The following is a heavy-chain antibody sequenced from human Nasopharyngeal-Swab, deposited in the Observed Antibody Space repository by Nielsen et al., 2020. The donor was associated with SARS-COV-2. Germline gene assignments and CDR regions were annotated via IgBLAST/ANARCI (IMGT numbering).Heavy chain of an antibody. CDR3: ARDRYYYGSGSLDY. CDR1: GFTFSSYR. CDR2: IKQDGSEK. D-gene: IGHD3-10*01. Sequence: GGSLRLPCAPSGFTFSSYRMSWARQAPGKGLEWAANIKQDGSEKYYVDSVKGRFTISRDNAKNSLYLQMNSLRAEVTAAYYCARDRYYYGSGSLDYWGQGTLVTVSS. V-gene: IGHV3-7*01. J-gene: IGHJ4*02.